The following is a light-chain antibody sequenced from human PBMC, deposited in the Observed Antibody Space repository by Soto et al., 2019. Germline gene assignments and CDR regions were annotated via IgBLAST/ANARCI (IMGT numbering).Light chain of an antibody. CDR3: NSYTSASTYV. J-gene: IGLJ1*01. CDR1: SSDIGIYNF. Sequence: QSVLTQPASVSGSPGQSITIFCTGTSSDIGIYNFVSWYQQHPGKAPKLMIYNVYSRPSGVSSRFSGSKSGNTASLTISWLQAEDEGDYYCNSYTSASTYVFGTGTKVTVL. CDR2: NVY. V-gene: IGLV2-14*03.